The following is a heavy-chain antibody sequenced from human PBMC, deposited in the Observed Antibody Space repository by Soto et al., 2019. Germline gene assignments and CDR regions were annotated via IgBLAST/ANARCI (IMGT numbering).Heavy chain of an antibody. Sequence: GGSLRLSCAASGFTFSSYGMHWVRQAPGKGLEWVAVISYDGSNKYYADSVKGRFTISRDNSKNTLYLQMNSLRAEDTAVYYCAKDRYYSYDFAPYYYYYMDVWGKGTTVTVSS. CDR1: GFTFSSYG. CDR2: ISYDGSNK. D-gene: IGHD3-3*01. J-gene: IGHJ6*03. V-gene: IGHV3-30*18. CDR3: AKDRYYSYDFAPYYYYYMDV.